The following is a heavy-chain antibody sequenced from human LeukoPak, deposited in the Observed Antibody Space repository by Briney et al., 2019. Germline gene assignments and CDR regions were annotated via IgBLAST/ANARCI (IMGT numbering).Heavy chain of an antibody. Sequence: GGSLRLSCAASGFTFSDYYMSWIRQAPGKGLEWVSAISGSGGSTYYADSVKGRFTISRDNSKNTLYLQMNSLRAEDTAVYYCAKPVYYYGSGSSSFDYWGQGTLVTVSS. J-gene: IGHJ4*02. CDR1: GFTFSDYY. D-gene: IGHD3-10*01. V-gene: IGHV3-23*01. CDR2: ISGSGGST. CDR3: AKPVYYYGSGSSSFDY.